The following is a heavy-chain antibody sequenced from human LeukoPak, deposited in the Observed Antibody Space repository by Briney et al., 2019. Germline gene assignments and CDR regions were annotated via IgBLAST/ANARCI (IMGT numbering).Heavy chain of an antibody. D-gene: IGHD4-23*01. CDR2: ISSSSRAI. Sequence: SGGSMRLSCAASGFSFSSYSMNWVRQPPGKGLEWITYISSSSRAIYYADSVKGRFTISRDNAKNSLYLQMNSLRAEDTAVYYCASPDDCGGIPAYWGQGTLVTVSS. CDR1: GFSFSSYS. J-gene: IGHJ4*02. V-gene: IGHV3-48*04. CDR3: ASPDDCGGIPAY.